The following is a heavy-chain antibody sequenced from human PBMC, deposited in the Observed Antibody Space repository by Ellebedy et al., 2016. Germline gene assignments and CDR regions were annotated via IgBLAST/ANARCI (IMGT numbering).Heavy chain of an antibody. Sequence: ASVKVSXKASGYTFTSYDINWVRQATGQGLEWMGWMNPNSGNTGYAQKLQGRVTMTTDTSTSTAYMELRSLRSDDTAVYYCARGRIAARPLGYWGQGTLVTVSS. CDR2: MNPNSGNT. CDR3: ARGRIAARPLGY. CDR1: GYTFTSYD. J-gene: IGHJ4*02. V-gene: IGHV1-8*01. D-gene: IGHD6-6*01.